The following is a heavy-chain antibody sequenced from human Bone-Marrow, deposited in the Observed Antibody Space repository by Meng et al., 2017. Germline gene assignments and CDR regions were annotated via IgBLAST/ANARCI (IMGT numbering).Heavy chain of an antibody. V-gene: IGHV1-69*06. D-gene: IGHD2-2*01. CDR3: AREGAEGYCSSTNCGFDY. J-gene: IGHJ4*02. CDR1: GGTFSSYA. CDR2: IIPNFGTA. Sequence: SVKVSCKASGGTFSSYAISWVRQAPGQGLEWMGGIIPNFGTANYAQKFQGRVTITADTSTSPAYMELSSLRSEDPAVYYCAREGAEGYCSSTNCGFDYWGQGTLVTVSS.